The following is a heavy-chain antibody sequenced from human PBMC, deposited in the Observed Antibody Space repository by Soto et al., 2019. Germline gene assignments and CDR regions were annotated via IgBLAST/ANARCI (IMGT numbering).Heavy chain of an antibody. Sequence: GGSLRLSCAASGFTFSSYGMHWVRQAPGKGLEWVAVISYDGSNKYYADSVKGRFTISRDNSKNTLYLQMNSLRAEDTAVYYCAKDRIVGALIDYWGQGTLVTVSS. CDR2: ISYDGSNK. CDR3: AKDRIVGALIDY. V-gene: IGHV3-30*18. J-gene: IGHJ4*02. CDR1: GFTFSSYG. D-gene: IGHD1-26*01.